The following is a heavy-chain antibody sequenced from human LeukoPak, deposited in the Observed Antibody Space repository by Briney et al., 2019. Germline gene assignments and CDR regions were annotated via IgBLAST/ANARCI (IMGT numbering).Heavy chain of an antibody. Sequence: GGSLRLSCAASGFTFSSYGMHWVRQAPGKGLEWVAVISYDGGNKYYTDSVKGRFTISKDNSKNTLYLQMNSLRAEDTAVYYCAKENTAMALNYWAQETLVTVSS. CDR2: ISYDGGNK. D-gene: IGHD5-18*01. V-gene: IGHV3-30*18. CDR3: AKENTAMALNY. J-gene: IGHJ4*02. CDR1: GFTFSSYG.